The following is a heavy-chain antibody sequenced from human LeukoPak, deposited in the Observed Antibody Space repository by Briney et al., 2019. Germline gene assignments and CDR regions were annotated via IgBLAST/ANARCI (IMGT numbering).Heavy chain of an antibody. Sequence: PSETLSLTCTVSGDSINGYFWSWIRQPPGKGLEWIGYIYYSGGTNFNPSLKSRVTISVDTSKNQFSLKLSSVSAADTAVYYCARYLASGIYGYGFDYWGQGTLVSVSS. CDR3: ARYLASGIYGYGFDY. CDR1: GDSINGYF. CDR2: IYYSGGT. D-gene: IGHD5-18*01. V-gene: IGHV4-59*12. J-gene: IGHJ4*02.